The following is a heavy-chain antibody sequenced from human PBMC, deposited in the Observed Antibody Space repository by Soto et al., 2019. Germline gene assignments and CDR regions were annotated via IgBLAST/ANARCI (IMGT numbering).Heavy chain of an antibody. CDR2: IYTSGST. CDR3: ARDRGITIFGVALTNNWFDP. J-gene: IGHJ5*02. D-gene: IGHD3-3*01. Sequence: TLSLTCTVSGCSISSYYWSWIRQPAGKGLEWIGRIYTSGSTNYNPSLKSRVTMSVDTSKNQFSLKLSSVTAADTAVYYCARDRGITIFGVALTNNWFDPWGQGTLVT. V-gene: IGHV4-4*07. CDR1: GCSISSYY.